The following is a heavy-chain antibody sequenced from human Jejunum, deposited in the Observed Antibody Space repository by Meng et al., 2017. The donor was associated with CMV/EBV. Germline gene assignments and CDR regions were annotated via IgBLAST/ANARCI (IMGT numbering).Heavy chain of an antibody. CDR2: ISGNSADT. CDR1: GFTFSDSY. V-gene: IGHV3-11*05. J-gene: IGHJ4*02. CDR3: ARTARLFDY. Sequence: VQLVVYGGGLVEPGGSLRLSCAASGFTFSDSYMSWIRQAPGKELECLSYISGNSADTNYADSVRGRFTISRDNAKNSLYLQMNSLRAEDTAIYYCARTARLFDYWGQGSLVTVSS. D-gene: IGHD6-25*01.